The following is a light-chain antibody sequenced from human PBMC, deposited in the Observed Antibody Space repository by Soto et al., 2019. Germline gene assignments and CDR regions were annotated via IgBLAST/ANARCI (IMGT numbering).Light chain of an antibody. Sequence: QSVLTQPPSVSAAPGQKVTISCSGSSSNIGSNYVSWYQQLPGTAPKLLIYDNNKRPSGIPDRFSGSKSGTSATLGITGLQTGDEADYYCGTWDSSLSGAVFGGGTQLTFL. CDR2: DNN. CDR1: SSNIGSNY. J-gene: IGLJ7*01. V-gene: IGLV1-51*01. CDR3: GTWDSSLSGAV.